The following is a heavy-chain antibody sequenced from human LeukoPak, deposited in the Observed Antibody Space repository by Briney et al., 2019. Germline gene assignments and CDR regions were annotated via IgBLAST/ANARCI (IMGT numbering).Heavy chain of an antibody. D-gene: IGHD5-18*01. CDR1: GFTFSSYA. J-gene: IGHJ4*02. Sequence: GGSLRLSCAASGFTFSSYAMHWVRQAPGKGPEWVAVISYDGSNKYYADSVKGRFTISRDNSKNTLYLQMNSLRAEDTAVYYCARDRGWIQLWFGIPHDYWGQGTLVTVSS. CDR3: ARDRGWIQLWFGIPHDY. V-gene: IGHV3-30*04. CDR2: ISYDGSNK.